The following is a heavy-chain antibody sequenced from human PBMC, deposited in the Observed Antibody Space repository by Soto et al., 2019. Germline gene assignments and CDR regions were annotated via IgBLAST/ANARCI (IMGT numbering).Heavy chain of an antibody. Sequence: GGSLRLSCAASGFTFSSYWMSWVRQAPGKGLEWVANIKQDGSEKYYVDSVKGRFTISRDNAKNSLYLQMNSLRAEDTAVYYCAREIDYYDSSGYPGPFDPWGQGTLVTVSS. D-gene: IGHD3-22*01. CDR3: AREIDYYDSSGYPGPFDP. J-gene: IGHJ5*02. V-gene: IGHV3-7*05. CDR2: IKQDGSEK. CDR1: GFTFSSYW.